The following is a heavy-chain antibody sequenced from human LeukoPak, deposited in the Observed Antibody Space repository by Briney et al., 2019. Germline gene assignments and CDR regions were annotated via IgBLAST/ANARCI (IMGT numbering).Heavy chain of an antibody. Sequence: SETLSLTCTVSGGSISSYYWSWIRQPAGKGLEWIGCIYTSGSTNYNPSLKSRVTMSVDTSKNQFSLKLSSVTAADTAVYYCARDRGSSGWYYFDYWGQGTLVTVSS. CDR1: GGSISSYY. V-gene: IGHV4-4*07. J-gene: IGHJ4*02. CDR2: IYTSGST. CDR3: ARDRGSSGWYYFDY. D-gene: IGHD6-19*01.